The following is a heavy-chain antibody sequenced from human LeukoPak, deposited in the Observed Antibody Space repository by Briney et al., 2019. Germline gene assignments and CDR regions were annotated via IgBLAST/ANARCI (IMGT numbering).Heavy chain of an antibody. CDR3: ARVATMVRVPLDALDI. CDR2: ISRSGNTI. CDR1: GFTFSGCE. D-gene: IGHD3-10*01. Sequence: PGGSLRLSCAISGFTFSGCELTWVRQAPGKGLEWISYISRSGNTIYYADSVKGRFTTSRDNAKNSLYLQMNSLRVEDTAVYYCARVATMVRVPLDALDILGQGTMVSVSS. V-gene: IGHV3-48*03. J-gene: IGHJ3*02.